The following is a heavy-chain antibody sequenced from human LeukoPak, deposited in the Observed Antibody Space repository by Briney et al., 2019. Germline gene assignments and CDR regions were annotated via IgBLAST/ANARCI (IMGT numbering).Heavy chain of an antibody. J-gene: IGHJ4*02. CDR3: ARTKVVAATDDDY. D-gene: IGHD2-15*01. Sequence: SETLSLTCTVSGGSLSGKFWTWIRQPPGKGLEWIGYINYNGNTNYNPSLQARLTISVDSSKNQFSLKLTSMTAADTAVYYCARTKVVAATDDDYWGQGTLVTVPS. CDR2: INYNGNT. V-gene: IGHV4-59*08. CDR1: GGSLSGKF.